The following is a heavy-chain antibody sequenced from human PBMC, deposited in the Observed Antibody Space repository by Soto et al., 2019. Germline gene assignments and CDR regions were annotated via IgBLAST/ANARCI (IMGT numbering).Heavy chain of an antibody. V-gene: IGHV4-31*03. CDR3: TRYYDILTGYYRKNWFYP. Sequence: QVQLQESGPGLVKPSQTLSLTCTVSGGSISSGGYYWSWFRQHPGKGLEWIGYIYYSGSTYYNPSLKSRITISVDTSKNQFSLNLSSVTAADTAVYYCTRYYDILTGYYRKNWFYPWGQGTLDTVSS. J-gene: IGHJ5*02. CDR2: IYYSGST. D-gene: IGHD3-9*01. CDR1: GGSISSGGYY.